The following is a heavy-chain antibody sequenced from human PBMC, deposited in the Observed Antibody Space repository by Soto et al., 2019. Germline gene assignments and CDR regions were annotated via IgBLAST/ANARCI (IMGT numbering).Heavy chain of an antibody. D-gene: IGHD4-4*01. CDR1: GYTFTSYG. Sequence: ASVKVSCKASGYTFTSYGISWVRQAPGQGLEWMGWISAYNGNTNYAQKLQGRVTMTTDTSTSTAYMELRSLRSDDTAVYYCARVVGLHDLPTKFDYWGQGTLVTVSS. CDR3: ARVVGLHDLPTKFDY. J-gene: IGHJ4*02. V-gene: IGHV1-18*01. CDR2: ISAYNGNT.